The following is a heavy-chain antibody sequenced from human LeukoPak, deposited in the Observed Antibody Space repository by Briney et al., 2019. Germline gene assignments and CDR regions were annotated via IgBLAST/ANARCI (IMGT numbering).Heavy chain of an antibody. J-gene: IGHJ4*02. CDR2: INAGNGNT. V-gene: IGHV1-3*01. CDR1: GYTFTSYA. Sequence: EASVKVSCEASGYTFTSYAMHWVRQAPGQRLEWMGWINAGNGNTKYSQKFQGRVTITRDTSASTAYMELSSLRSEDTAVYYCARLCSGGSCYYYFDYWGQGTLVTVSS. CDR3: ARLCSGGSCYYYFDY. D-gene: IGHD2-15*01.